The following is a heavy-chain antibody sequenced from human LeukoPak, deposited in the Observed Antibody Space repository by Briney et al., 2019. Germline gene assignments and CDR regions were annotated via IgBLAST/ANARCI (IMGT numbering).Heavy chain of an antibody. CDR3: ALNDPNSSGYSSNAFDI. CDR2: IYHSGST. CDR1: GYSISSGYY. Sequence: SETLSLTCTVSGYSISSGYYWGWIRQPPGKGLEWIRSIYHSGSTYYNPSLKSRVTISVDTSKNQFSLKLSSVTAADTAVYYCALNDPNSSGYSSNAFDIWGQGTMVTVSS. V-gene: IGHV4-38-2*02. D-gene: IGHD3-22*01. J-gene: IGHJ3*02.